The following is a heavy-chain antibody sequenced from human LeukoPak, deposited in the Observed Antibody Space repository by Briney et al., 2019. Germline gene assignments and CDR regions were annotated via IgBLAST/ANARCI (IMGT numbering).Heavy chain of an antibody. D-gene: IGHD6-13*01. CDR2: IRSSGSTI. Sequence: GGSLRLSCAASGFTFSSYDMNWVRQAPGQGLEWISYIRSSGSTIYYVDSVKGRFTISRENAKNSLYLQMNSLRAEDTAVYYCARDGRSTWYGVGYFDYWGQGTLVTVSS. CDR1: GFTFSSYD. V-gene: IGHV3-48*03. CDR3: ARDGRSTWYGVGYFDY. J-gene: IGHJ4*02.